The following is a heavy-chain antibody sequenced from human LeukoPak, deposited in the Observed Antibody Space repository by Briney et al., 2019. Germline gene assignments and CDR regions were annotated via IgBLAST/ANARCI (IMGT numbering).Heavy chain of an antibody. CDR1: GFMFSAYG. Sequence: GGSLRLSCAASGFMFSAYGMHWVRQAPGKGLEWVAVISSDGSSKNYADSVKGRFSMSRDNSKNTLYPQMNSLRIEDTAVYYCAKDGDCGGGGCFPNNFNYWGQGTLVTVSS. D-gene: IGHD2-15*01. V-gene: IGHV3-30*18. CDR3: AKDGDCGGGGCFPNNFNY. J-gene: IGHJ4*02. CDR2: ISSDGSSK.